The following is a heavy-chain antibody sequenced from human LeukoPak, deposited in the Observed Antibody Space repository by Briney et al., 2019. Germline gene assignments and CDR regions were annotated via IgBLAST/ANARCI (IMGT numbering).Heavy chain of an antibody. V-gene: IGHV3-21*01. D-gene: IGHD1-26*01. CDR3: ASSGSYRGVDYFDY. CDR2: ITTSGSYI. Sequence: PGGSLRLSCAAFGFTFSSYSMNWVRQAPWKGLEWVASITTSGSYIYYADSVKGRFTISRDNAKNSLYLQMNSLRAEDTAVYYCASSGSYRGVDYFDYWGQGTLVTVSS. J-gene: IGHJ4*02. CDR1: GFTFSSYS.